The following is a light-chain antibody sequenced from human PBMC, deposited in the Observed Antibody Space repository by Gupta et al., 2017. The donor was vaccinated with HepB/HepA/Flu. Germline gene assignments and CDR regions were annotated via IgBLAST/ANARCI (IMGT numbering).Light chain of an antibody. J-gene: IGLJ3*02. CDR1: SXNIGAGYD. CDR3: QSYDSSLSGSRV. Sequence: XXTQPXXXSGAXGQXXTISXXGSSXNIGAGYDVHWYQQLPGTAPKLLIYGNSNRPSGVPDRFSGSKSGTSASLAITGLQAEDEADYYCQSYDSSLSGSRVFGGGTKLTVL. CDR2: GNS. V-gene: IGLV1-40*01.